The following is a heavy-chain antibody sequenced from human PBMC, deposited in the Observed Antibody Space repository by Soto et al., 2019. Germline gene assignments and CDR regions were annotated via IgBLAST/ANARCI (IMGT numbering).Heavy chain of an antibody. Sequence: QLQLQESGPGMVKPSETLSLTCNVSGVYISDTSYYWGWIRQPPGKGLEWIGTIYFNGKTFYNPSLKSRLTISVDTSKNQISLRLTSVTAADTAVYYCARQGSYWGQGTLVAVSS. CDR1: GVYISDTSYY. CDR3: ARQGSY. J-gene: IGHJ4*02. CDR2: IYFNGKT. V-gene: IGHV4-39*01.